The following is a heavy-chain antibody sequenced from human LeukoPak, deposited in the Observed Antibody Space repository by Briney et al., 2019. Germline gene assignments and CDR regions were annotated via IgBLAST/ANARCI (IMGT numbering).Heavy chain of an antibody. CDR1: GYTFTGYY. CDR2: INPNSGGT. D-gene: IGHD6-6*01. CDR3: AREHSSSSGKVFDY. J-gene: IGHJ4*02. Sequence: ASVKLSCKASGYTFTGYYMHWVRQAPGQGLELMGWINPNSGGTNYAQKFQGRVTMTRDTSISTAYMELSRLSSDDTAMYYCAREHSSSSGKVFDYWGQGTLVTVSS. V-gene: IGHV1-2*02.